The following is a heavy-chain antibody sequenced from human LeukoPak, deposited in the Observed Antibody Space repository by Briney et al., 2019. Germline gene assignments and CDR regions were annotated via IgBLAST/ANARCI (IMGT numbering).Heavy chain of an antibody. V-gene: IGHV3-48*03. J-gene: IGHJ4*02. D-gene: IGHD2-21*01. Sequence: GGSLRLSCAASGFTFSSYEMNWVRQAPGKGLEWVSYISSSGSTIYYADSVKGRFTISRDNAKNSLYLQMNSLRAEDTAVYYCARVGPIWWSHATFDYWGQGTLVTVGS. CDR1: GFTFSSYE. CDR3: ARVGPIWWSHATFDY. CDR2: ISSSGSTI.